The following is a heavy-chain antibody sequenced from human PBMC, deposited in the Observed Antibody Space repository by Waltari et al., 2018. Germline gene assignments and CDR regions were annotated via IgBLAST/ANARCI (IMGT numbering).Heavy chain of an antibody. CDR2: IYTSGNA. CDR1: GGSFNSGSSY. D-gene: IGHD6-13*01. CDR3: AREFGSLAAAFDY. V-gene: IGHV4-61*02. J-gene: IGHJ4*02. Sequence: QVKLQESGPGLVKPSQTLSLTCTVSGGSFNSGSSYWNWIRQPAGKGLEWIGRIYTSGNAHHNPSFRSRVSMSLDTSKNQFSLELASVDAADTAVYYCAREFGSLAAAFDYWGQGTLVTVSS.